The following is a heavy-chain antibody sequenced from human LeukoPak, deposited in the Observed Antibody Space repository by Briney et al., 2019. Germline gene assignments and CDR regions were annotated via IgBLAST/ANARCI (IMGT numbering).Heavy chain of an antibody. D-gene: IGHD1-26*01. CDR3: ARPGVGATRDAFDI. CDR2: IYHSGST. Sequence: PSQTLSLTCTVSGGSISSGAYYWSWIRQPPGKGLEWIGYIYHSGSTYYNPSLKSRVTISVDRSKNQFSLKLSSVTAADTAVYYCARPGVGATRDAFDIWGQGTMVTVSS. J-gene: IGHJ3*02. CDR1: GGSISSGAYY. V-gene: IGHV4-30-2*01.